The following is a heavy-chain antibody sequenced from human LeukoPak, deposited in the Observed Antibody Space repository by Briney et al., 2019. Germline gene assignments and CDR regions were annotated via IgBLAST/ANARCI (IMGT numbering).Heavy chain of an antibody. D-gene: IGHD6-13*01. Sequence: PGGSLRLSCLGSGVTFRNYAMTWIRQAPGKGLEWVSHISDNSYTKLYADSVRGRFTTSRDDAKNSLFLQMDGLRNDDTAVYYCAREGVWRQQLVDFYYGMDVWGQGTTVTVSS. V-gene: IGHV3-48*02. CDR3: AREGVWRQQLVDFYYGMDV. CDR2: ISDNSYTK. CDR1: GVTFRNYA. J-gene: IGHJ6*02.